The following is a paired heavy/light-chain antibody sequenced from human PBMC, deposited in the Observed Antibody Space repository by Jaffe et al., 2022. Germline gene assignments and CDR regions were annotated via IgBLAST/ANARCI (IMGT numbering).Heavy chain of an antibody. CDR1: GFTFNSYG. J-gene: IGHJ4*02. V-gene: IGHV3-30*02. D-gene: IGHD4-17*01. CDR3: AKGLYSDHYYWGADY. Sequence: QVQLVESGGGVVHPGGSLTLSCAASGFTFNSYGMDWVRQAPGKGLEWVAFIRKDENYKFYADSVKGRFTISRDNSKNTLYLQMNGLRPDDTAVYYCAKGLYSDHYYWGADYWGPGTPVTVSS. CDR2: IRKDENYK.
Light chain of an antibody. CDR2: ENN. CDR3: AAWDDSLRGVV. CDR1: SSNVERNY. V-gene: IGLV1-47*01. J-gene: IGLJ2*01. Sequence: QSVLTQPPSASGIPGQRVTISCSGSSSNVERNYVYWYQQLPGTAPKLLMYENNQRPSGVPDRFSGPKSGTSASLAISGLRSEDEADYYCAAWDDSLRGVVFGGGTKLTVL.